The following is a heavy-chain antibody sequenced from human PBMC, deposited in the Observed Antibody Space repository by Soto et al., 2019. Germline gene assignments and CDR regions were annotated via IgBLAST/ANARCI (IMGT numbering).Heavy chain of an antibody. CDR1: GGSFSGYY. CDR3: ARGRRSSSIDY. J-gene: IGHJ4*02. CDR2: INHSGST. D-gene: IGHD6-6*01. Sequence: SETLSLTCAVYGGSFSGYYWSWIRQPPGKGLEWIGEINHSGSTNYNPSLKSRATISVDTSKNQFSLKLSSVTAADTAVYYCARGRRSSSIDYWGQGTLVTVSS. V-gene: IGHV4-34*01.